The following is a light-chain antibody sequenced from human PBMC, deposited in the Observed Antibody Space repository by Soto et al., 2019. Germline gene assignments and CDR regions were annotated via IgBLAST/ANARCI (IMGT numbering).Light chain of an antibody. V-gene: IGLV1-40*01. CDR1: SSNIGAGYD. J-gene: IGLJ2*01. Sequence: QYVLTQPPSVSGAPGQGVTISCTGSSSNIGAGYDVHWYQQLPGTAPKLLIYGNSNRPSGVPDRFSGSKSGTSASLAITGLQAEDEADYYCQSYDSSLSGYVVFGGGTKLTVL. CDR3: QSYDSSLSGYVV. CDR2: GNS.